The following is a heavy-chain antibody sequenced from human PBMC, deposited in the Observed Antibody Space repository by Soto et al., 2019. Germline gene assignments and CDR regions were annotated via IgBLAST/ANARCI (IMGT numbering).Heavy chain of an antibody. CDR1: GYTFTSYG. CDR3: ARDLREYCSSTSCYQWVDP. J-gene: IGHJ5*02. Sequence: QVQLVQSGAEVKNPGASVKVSCKASGYTFTSYGISWVRQAPGQGREWMGWISAYNGNTNYAQKLQGRVTMTTDTSTRTAYKALRRLRSDDTAVYYCARDLREYCSSTSCYQWVDPWGQGTLVTVSS. D-gene: IGHD2-2*01. CDR2: ISAYNGNT. V-gene: IGHV1-18*04.